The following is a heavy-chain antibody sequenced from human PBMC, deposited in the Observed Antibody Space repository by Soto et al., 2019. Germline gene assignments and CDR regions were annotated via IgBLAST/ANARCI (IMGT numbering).Heavy chain of an antibody. V-gene: IGHV1-2*02. CDR1: GYTFTGYF. Sequence: QVQLVQSGAEVKKPGASVKVSCKAYGYTFTGYFMHWVRQAPGQGLEWMGWINPNSGVTDFAQKFQGRLTMTWVTSFRAAYMELTRLTSDDTAVYYCARDGGGRYCTGYSCYFHYGMDVWGQGTTVTVS. CDR2: INPNSGVT. CDR3: ARDGGGRYCTGYSCYFHYGMDV. J-gene: IGHJ6*02. D-gene: IGHD2-8*02.